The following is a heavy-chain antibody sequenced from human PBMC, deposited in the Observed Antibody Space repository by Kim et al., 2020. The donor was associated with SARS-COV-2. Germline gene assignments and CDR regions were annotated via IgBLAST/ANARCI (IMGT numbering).Heavy chain of an antibody. V-gene: IGHV3-30-3*01. CDR2: ISYDGSNK. J-gene: IGHJ4*02. Sequence: GGSLRLSCAASGFTFSSYAMHWVRQAPGKGLEWVAVISYDGSNKYYADSVKGRFTISRDNSKNTLYLQMNSLRAEDTAVYYCARDFGVRGARGNFDYWGQGALVTVSS. D-gene: IGHD3-10*01. CDR1: GFTFSSYA. CDR3: ARDFGVRGARGNFDY.